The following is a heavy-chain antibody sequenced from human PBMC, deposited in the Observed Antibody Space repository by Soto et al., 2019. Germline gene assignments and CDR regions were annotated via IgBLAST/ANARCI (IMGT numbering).Heavy chain of an antibody. CDR2: IYHNGST. CDR1: GGSIRSYY. CDR3: ARAAAADY. D-gene: IGHD6-13*01. Sequence: PSETLSLTCSISGGSIRSYYWSWIRQPPGKGLEWIGYIYHNGSTIYNPSLQSRVTISIDTSNNQFSLKLRSVTAADTAVYYCARAAAADYWGQGTLVTVSS. V-gene: IGHV4-59*01. J-gene: IGHJ4*02.